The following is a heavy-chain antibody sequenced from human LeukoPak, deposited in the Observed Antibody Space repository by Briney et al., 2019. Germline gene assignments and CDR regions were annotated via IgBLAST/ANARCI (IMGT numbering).Heavy chain of an antibody. CDR1: GGSFSGYY. D-gene: IGHD3-10*01. CDR3: ARGGIGGSHFDY. V-gene: IGHV4-34*01. Sequence: SETLSLTCAVYGGSFSGYYWSWIRQPPGKGLEWIGEINHSGSTNYNPSLESRVTISVDTSKNQFSLKLSSVTAADTAVYYCARGGIGGSHFDYWGQGTLVTVSS. CDR2: INHSGST. J-gene: IGHJ4*02.